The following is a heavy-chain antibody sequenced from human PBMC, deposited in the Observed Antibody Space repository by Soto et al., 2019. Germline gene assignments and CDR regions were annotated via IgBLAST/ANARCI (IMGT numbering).Heavy chain of an antibody. J-gene: IGHJ4*02. CDR3: ALNWTAGPFEH. CDR2: INDHDGFT. D-gene: IGHD2-21*02. V-gene: IGHV1-18*04. CDR1: GNTFNSYG. Sequence: QVQLEQSGAEVKKPGASVKISCKPSGNTFNSYGISWVRQAPGLGLEWMGWINDHDGFTNYAQKFQGRVTMTPDTSTTTAYMEVRSRRFDDTAVYYCALNWTAGPFEHWGRGTLVAVSS.